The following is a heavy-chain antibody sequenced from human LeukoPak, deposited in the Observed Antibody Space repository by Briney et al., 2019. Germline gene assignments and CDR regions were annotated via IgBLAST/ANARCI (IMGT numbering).Heavy chain of an antibody. J-gene: IGHJ4*02. CDR1: GFIFSNAW. D-gene: IGHD3-10*01. CDR2: IKCKSDGGTT. V-gene: IGHV3-15*01. CDR3: TTDRRITMVRGVLGSSDY. Sequence: GGSLRLSCAACGFIFSNAWLNWLRQAPGKELEGVGRIKCKSDGGTTDYAAPVKGRFTISRDDSKNTLYLQMNSLKAEDTAVYYCTTDRRITMVRGVLGSSDYWGRGTLVTVSS.